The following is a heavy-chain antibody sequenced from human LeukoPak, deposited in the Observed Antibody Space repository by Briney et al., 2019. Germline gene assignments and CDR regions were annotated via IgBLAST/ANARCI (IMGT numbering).Heavy chain of an antibody. CDR1: GFTFGDYA. CDR3: TRDGIPETNWSGYYIDY. J-gene: IGHJ4*02. V-gene: IGHV3-49*04. D-gene: IGHD3-3*01. Sequence: GGSLRLSCTASGFTFGDYAMSWVRQAPGKGLEWVGFIRNKTHGGTTEYAASVKGRFSISRDDSKSIAYLQMNSLKTEDTAVYYCTRDGIPETNWSGYYIDYWGQGTLVTVSS. CDR2: IRNKTHGGTT.